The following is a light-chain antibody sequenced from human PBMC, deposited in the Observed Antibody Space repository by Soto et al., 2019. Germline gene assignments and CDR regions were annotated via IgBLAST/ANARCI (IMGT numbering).Light chain of an antibody. CDR3: QQANSLPPT. J-gene: IGKJ3*01. CDR1: QDISIW. CDR2: AAS. V-gene: IGKV1-12*01. Sequence: DIQMTQSPSSVSASVGDRVTITCRASQDISIWLAWYQQKPGKAPNLLIYAASSLQSGVPSRFSGSGSGTDFTLTISSLHPEDFATYYCQQANSLPPTFGPGTKVDMK.